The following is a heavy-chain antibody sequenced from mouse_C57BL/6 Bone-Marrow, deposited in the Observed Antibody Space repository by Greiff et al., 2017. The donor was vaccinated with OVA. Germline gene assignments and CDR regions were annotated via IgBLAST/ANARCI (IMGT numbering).Heavy chain of an antibody. CDR1: GYTFTDYY. CDR2: INPNNGGT. Sequence: EVKLQQSGPELVKPGASVKISCKASGYTFTDYYMNWVKQSHGKSLEWIGDINPNNGGTSYNQKFKGKATLTVDKSSSTAYMELRSLTSEDSAVYYCARGSLDDGYSYAMDYWGQGTSVTVSS. CDR3: ARGSLDDGYSYAMDY. J-gene: IGHJ4*01. V-gene: IGHV1-26*01. D-gene: IGHD2-3*01.